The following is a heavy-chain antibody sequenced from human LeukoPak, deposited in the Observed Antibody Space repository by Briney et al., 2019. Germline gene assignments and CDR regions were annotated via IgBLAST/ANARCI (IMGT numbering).Heavy chain of an antibody. D-gene: IGHD4-17*01. CDR2: IYHSGST. Sequence: SETLSLTCAVSGGSISSGGYSWSWIRQPPGKGLEWIGYIYHSGSTYYNPSLKSRVTISVDRSKNQFSLKLSSVTAADTAVYYCARAVDLFGDYGQYYFDYWGQGTLVTVSS. CDR3: ARAVDLFGDYGQYYFDY. V-gene: IGHV4-30-2*01. CDR1: GGSISSGGYS. J-gene: IGHJ4*02.